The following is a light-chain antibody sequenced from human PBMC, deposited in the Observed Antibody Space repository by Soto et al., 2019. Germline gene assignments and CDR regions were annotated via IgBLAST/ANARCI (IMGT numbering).Light chain of an antibody. CDR3: QQYTSPPWT. J-gene: IGKJ1*01. V-gene: IGKV3-20*01. CDR1: QSVPGNY. Sequence: EIVLTQSPDTLSLSPGERATLSCRASQSVPGNYLAWLQQKPGQAPRVLIYGVSMRATGIPARFSGSGSGTDFTLTISRLEPEDFAVYFCQQYTSPPWTLGQGTKVETK. CDR2: GVS.